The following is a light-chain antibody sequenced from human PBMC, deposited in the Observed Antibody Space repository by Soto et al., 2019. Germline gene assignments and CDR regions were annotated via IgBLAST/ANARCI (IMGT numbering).Light chain of an antibody. CDR1: QGITKW. CDR3: QQYKSSWT. J-gene: IGKJ1*01. Sequence: DIQMTQSPATLSASVGDSVTITCRASQGITKWLAWYQLKPGKAPKLLIHEASNLHSGVSSRFTGSGSGTDFTLTITSLQPEDFATYYCQQYKSSWTFGQGTKVDIK. V-gene: IGKV1-5*03. CDR2: EAS.